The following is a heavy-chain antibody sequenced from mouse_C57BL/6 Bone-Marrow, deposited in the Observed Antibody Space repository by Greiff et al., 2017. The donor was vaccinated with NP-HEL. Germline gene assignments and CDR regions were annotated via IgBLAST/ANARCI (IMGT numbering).Heavy chain of an antibody. CDR2: ISDGGSYT. J-gene: IGHJ4*01. CDR1: GFTFSSYA. CDR3: ARDRVGERGAMDY. V-gene: IGHV5-4*01. Sequence: EVQLVESGGGLVKPGGSLKLSCAASGFTFSSYAMSWVRQTPEKRLEWVATISDGGSYTYYPDNVKGRFTISRDNAKNNLYLQMSHLKSEDTAMYDCARDRVGERGAMDYGGQGTSVTVSA.